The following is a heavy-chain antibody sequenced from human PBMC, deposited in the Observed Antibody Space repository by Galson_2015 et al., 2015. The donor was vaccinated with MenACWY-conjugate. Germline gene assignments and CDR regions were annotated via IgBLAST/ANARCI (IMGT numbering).Heavy chain of an antibody. CDR1: GYTFTSYG. CDR3: ARGREEGGTMVRGVIIFPPLLARMIVVASFDY. D-gene: IGHD3-10*01. Sequence: SVKVSCKASGYTFTSYGISWVRQAPGQGLEWMGWISAYNGNTNYAQKLQGRVTMTTDTSTSTAYMELRSLRSDDTAVYYCARGREEGGTMVRGVIIFPPLLARMIVVASFDYWGQGTLVTVSS. V-gene: IGHV1-18*01. J-gene: IGHJ4*02. CDR2: ISAYNGNT.